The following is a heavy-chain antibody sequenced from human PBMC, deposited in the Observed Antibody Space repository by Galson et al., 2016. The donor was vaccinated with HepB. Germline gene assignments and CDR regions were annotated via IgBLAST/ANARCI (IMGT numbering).Heavy chain of an antibody. CDR1: GGTFSSYA. CDR2: IIPIFATT. CDR3: AAGTNPHYYYCMDV. Sequence: SVKVSCTASGGTFSSYAISWVRQAPGQGLEWMGGIIPIFATTNYAQKFQDRVTITADESTSTDYMKLSSLRSEDTAVYYCAAGTNPHYYYCMDVWGKGTTVIVSS. V-gene: IGHV1-69*13. D-gene: IGHD1-7*01. J-gene: IGHJ6*03.